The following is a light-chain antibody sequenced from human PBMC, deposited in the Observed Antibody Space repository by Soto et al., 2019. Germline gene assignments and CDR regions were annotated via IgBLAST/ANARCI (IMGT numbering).Light chain of an antibody. V-gene: IGLV2-14*03. CDR1: SSDIGRYDY. CDR2: RVI. J-gene: IGLJ3*02. CDR3: GSYTSATTWV. Sequence: QSVLTQPASVSGSPGQSITISCTGTSSDIGRYDYVSWYQQFPGKAPKLMIYRVINRPSGVSDRFSGSQSGHSASLSISGLQPEDEASYFCGSYTSATTWVFGGGTKLTVL.